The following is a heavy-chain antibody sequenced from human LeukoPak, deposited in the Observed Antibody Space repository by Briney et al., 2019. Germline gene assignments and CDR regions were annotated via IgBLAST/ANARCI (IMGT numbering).Heavy chain of an antibody. Sequence: SETLCLTCTVSGGSISSYYWSWIRQPPGKGLEWIGYIYYSGSTNYNPSLKSRVTISVDTSKKQFSLKLSSVTAADTAAYYCARGYSSGWADYWGQGTLVTVSS. J-gene: IGHJ4*02. CDR3: ARGYSSGWADY. D-gene: IGHD6-19*01. CDR1: GGSISSYY. CDR2: IYYSGST. V-gene: IGHV4-59*01.